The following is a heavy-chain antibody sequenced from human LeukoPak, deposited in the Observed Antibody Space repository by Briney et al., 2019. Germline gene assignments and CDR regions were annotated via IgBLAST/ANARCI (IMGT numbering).Heavy chain of an antibody. CDR3: ARRMLVWFGESLNWFDP. Sequence: SETLSLTCTVSGGSITTYYCSWIRQPPGKGLEWIGEINHSGSTYYNPSLKSRVTISVDTSKSQFSLKLSSVTAADTAVYYCARRMLVWFGESLNWFDPWGQGTLVTVSS. D-gene: IGHD3-10*01. V-gene: IGHV4-34*01. J-gene: IGHJ5*02. CDR2: INHSGST. CDR1: GGSITTYY.